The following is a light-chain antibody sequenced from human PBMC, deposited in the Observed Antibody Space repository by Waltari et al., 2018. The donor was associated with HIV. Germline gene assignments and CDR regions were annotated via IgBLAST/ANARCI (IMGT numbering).Light chain of an antibody. CDR1: ISNIGSNP. V-gene: IGLV1-44*01. J-gene: IGLJ3*02. CDR2: TTN. CDR3: ATWDDSLNGPV. Sequence: QSVLTQPPSASGTPGQRVPISCSGSISNIGSNPVNWYQQLPGTAPKLLIYTTNQRPSGVPDRFSGSKSGASASLAISGLQSDDEADYYCATWDDSLNGPVFGGGTKLTVL.